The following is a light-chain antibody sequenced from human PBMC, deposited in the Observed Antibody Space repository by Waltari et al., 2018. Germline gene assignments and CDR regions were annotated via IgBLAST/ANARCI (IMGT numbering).Light chain of an antibody. Sequence: DIVLTQSPDSLGLSLGERATISRRSSQGVLSSTNSNNYLAWYQQRPGQPTKLLFYWASTRVSGVPDRFDGSGSGTDFTLTISSLQAEDLAVYYCQQYYTTPCTFGQGTRLEIK. CDR3: QQYYTTPCT. CDR2: WAS. J-gene: IGKJ2*02. CDR1: QGVLSSTNSNNY. V-gene: IGKV4-1*01.